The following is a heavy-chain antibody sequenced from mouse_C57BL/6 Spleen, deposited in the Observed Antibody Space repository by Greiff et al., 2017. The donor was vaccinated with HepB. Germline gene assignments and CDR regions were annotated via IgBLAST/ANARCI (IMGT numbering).Heavy chain of an antibody. CDR3: ARRRDYGNYFDY. CDR1: GYTFTSYW. V-gene: IGHV1-52*01. Sequence: QVQLKQPGAELVRPGSSVKLSCKASGYTFTSYWMHWVKQRPIQGLEWIGNIDPSDSETHYNQKFKDKATLTVDKSSSTAYMQLSSLTSEDSAVYYCARRRDYGNYFDYWGQGTTLTVSS. D-gene: IGHD2-1*01. J-gene: IGHJ2*01. CDR2: IDPSDSET.